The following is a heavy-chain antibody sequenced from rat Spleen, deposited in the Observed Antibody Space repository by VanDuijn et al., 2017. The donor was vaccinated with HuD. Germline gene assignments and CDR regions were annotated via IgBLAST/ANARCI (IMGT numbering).Heavy chain of an antibody. J-gene: IGHJ2*01. CDR3: ATNSGPSY. V-gene: IGHV5-19*01. Sequence: EVQGVEAGGGWGQPGRSLKLSCAASGFTCRNEGMHGIRQAPTKGLDWVAYISPSGVSTYYRNSVKGRFTISRDNAKSTLYLQMDSLRSEDTATYYCATNSGPSYWGQGVMVTVSS. D-gene: IGHD4-3*01. CDR2: ISPSGVST. CDR1: GFTCRNEG.